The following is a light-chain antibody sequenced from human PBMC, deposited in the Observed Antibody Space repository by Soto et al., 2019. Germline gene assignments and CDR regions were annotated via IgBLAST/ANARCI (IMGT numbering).Light chain of an antibody. V-gene: IGKV3-20*01. Sequence: EIVLTQSPDTLSLSPGERATLSCRASQSVSTNSLAWYQQNPGHAPRPLIYAASSRATGTPDRFSGSGSGTEFTLIISRLEPEDFAVYYCQQYGSSVLTFGGGTKVDIK. CDR2: AAS. J-gene: IGKJ4*01. CDR3: QQYGSSVLT. CDR1: QSVSTNS.